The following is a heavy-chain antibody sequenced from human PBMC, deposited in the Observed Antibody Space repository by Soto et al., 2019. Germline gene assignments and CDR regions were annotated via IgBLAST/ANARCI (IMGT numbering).Heavy chain of an antibody. D-gene: IGHD3-9*01. CDR2: IRSKANSYAT. CDR1: GFTFSGSA. Sequence: HLGGSLRLSCAASGFTFSGSAMHWVRQASGQGLEWVGRIRSKANSYATAYAASVKGRFTISRDDSKNTAYLQMNSLKTEDTAVYYCTSLFGEPYYDILTGYYFANAFDIWGQGTMVTVSS. J-gene: IGHJ3*02. V-gene: IGHV3-73*01. CDR3: TSLFGEPYYDILTGYYFANAFDI.